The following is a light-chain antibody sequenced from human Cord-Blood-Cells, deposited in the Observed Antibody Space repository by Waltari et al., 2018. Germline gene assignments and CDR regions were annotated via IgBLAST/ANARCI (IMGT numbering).Light chain of an antibody. CDR3: SSYTSSSTWV. V-gene: IGLV2-14*01. Sequence: QSALTQPASVSGSPGQSITIACTGTRSVVGGYNYVSWYQQHPGKAPKLMICDVSNRPSGVSNRFSGSKSGNTASLTISGLQADDEADYYCSSYTSSSTWVFGGGTKLTVL. J-gene: IGLJ3*02. CDR1: RSVVGGYNY. CDR2: DVS.